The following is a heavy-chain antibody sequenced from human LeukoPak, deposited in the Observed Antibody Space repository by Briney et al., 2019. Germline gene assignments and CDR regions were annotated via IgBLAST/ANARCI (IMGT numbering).Heavy chain of an antibody. CDR1: GGSFSGYY. Sequence: SEILSLTCAVYGGSFSGYYWSWIRQPPGKGLERIGEINHSGSTNYNPSLKSRVTISVDTSKNQFSLKLSSVTAADTAVYYCARAMYYSGSGNWFDPWGQGTLVTVSS. CDR3: ARAMYYSGSGNWFDP. D-gene: IGHD3-10*01. CDR2: INHSGST. V-gene: IGHV4-34*01. J-gene: IGHJ5*02.